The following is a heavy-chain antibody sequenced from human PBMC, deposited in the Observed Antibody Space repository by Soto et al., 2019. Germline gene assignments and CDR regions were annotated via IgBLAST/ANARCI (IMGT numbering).Heavy chain of an antibody. CDR2: FDPEDGET. Sequence: ASVKVSCKVSGYTLTELSIHWVRQAPGKGLEWMGGFDPEDGETIYAQKFQGRVTMTEDTSTDTAYMELSSLRSEDTAVYYCATGSRWNDPPGSWGQGTLVTVSS. D-gene: IGHD1-1*01. J-gene: IGHJ4*02. CDR1: GYTLTELS. CDR3: ATGSRWNDPPGS. V-gene: IGHV1-24*01.